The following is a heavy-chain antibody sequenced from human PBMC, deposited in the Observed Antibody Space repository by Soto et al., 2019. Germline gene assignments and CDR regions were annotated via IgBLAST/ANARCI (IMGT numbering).Heavy chain of an antibody. CDR2: IWYDGSNK. J-gene: IGHJ4*02. D-gene: IGHD2-15*01. CDR1: GFPFRSYG. Sequence: GGSLRLSCASPGFPFRSYGIPWVREAPGKGLEWVAVIWYDGSNKYYADSVKGRFTISRDNSKNTLYLQMNSLRAEDTAVYYCARVVGDYFDYWGQGTLVTVSS. V-gene: IGHV3-33*01. CDR3: ARVVGDYFDY.